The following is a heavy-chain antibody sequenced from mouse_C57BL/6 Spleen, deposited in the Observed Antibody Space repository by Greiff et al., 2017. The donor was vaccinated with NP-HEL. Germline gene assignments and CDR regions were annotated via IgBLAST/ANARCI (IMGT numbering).Heavy chain of an antibody. CDR2: ILPGSGST. CDR1: GYKFTGYW. V-gene: IGHV1-9*01. J-gene: IGHJ3*01. Sequence: VKLMESGAELMKPGASVKLSCKASGYKFTGYWIEWVKQRPGHGLEWIGEILPGSGSTNYDEKFKGKATLTADTSSNTAYMQLSRLTTEDAAIYCCARMGGVSTGFADWGQGTLVTVSA. CDR3: ARMGGVSTGFAD. D-gene: IGHD5-1*01.